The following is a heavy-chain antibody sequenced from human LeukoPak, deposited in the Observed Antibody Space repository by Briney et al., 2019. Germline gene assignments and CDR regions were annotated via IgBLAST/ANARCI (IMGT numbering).Heavy chain of an antibody. D-gene: IGHD6-19*01. CDR2: ISSRGSSI. CDR3: ARTYNSGWYLDY. J-gene: IGHJ4*02. Sequence: GGSLRLSCTASGFIFSTYWMNWVRQAPGKGLEWVSYISSRGSSIQYADSVKGRFAISRDNAKNSLYLQMDSLRDDDTAVYYCARTYNSGWYLDYWGQGTLVTVSS. CDR1: GFIFSTYW. V-gene: IGHV3-48*02.